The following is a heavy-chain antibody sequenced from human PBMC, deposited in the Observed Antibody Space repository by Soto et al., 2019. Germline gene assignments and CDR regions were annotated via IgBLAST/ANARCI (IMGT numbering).Heavy chain of an antibody. CDR1: GFTFTSSA. J-gene: IGHJ6*02. V-gene: IGHV1-58*01. D-gene: IGHD6-13*01. CDR3: AREKLIAAAGTGNYYGMDV. CDR2: IVVGSGNT. Sequence: ASVKVSCKASGFTFTSSAVQWVRQARGQRLEWIGWIVVGSGNTNYAQKFQERVTITRDMSTSTAYMELSSLRSEDTAVYYCAREKLIAAAGTGNYYGMDVWGQGTTVTVSS.